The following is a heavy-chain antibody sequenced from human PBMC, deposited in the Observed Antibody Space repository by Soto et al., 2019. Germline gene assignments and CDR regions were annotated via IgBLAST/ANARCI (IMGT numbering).Heavy chain of an antibody. CDR3: AREGPPIRAHNPPEYFQH. Sequence: PSETLFLTCTASGDSISTRSNYWAWIRQPPGKGLEWIGSIYYTGGTYYNPSLKSRVTLFLDTSKNQFSLNLNSVTAADTAVYYCAREGPPIRAHNPPEYFQHWGQGTPVTVSS. V-gene: IGHV4-39*02. CDR1: GDSISTRSNY. CDR2: IYYTGGT. J-gene: IGHJ1*01.